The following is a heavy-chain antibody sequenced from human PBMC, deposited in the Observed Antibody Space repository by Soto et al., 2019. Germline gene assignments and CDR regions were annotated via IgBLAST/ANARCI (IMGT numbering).Heavy chain of an antibody. V-gene: IGHV1-69*08. J-gene: IGHJ4*02. CDR2: IIPILGIA. CDR1: GGTFSSYT. CDR3: ARDLEAVSSGYFDLDY. Sequence: QVQLVQSGAEVKKPGSSVKVSCKASGGTFSSYTISWVRQAPGQGLEWMGRIIPILGIANYAQKFQGRVTITADKSTSTAYMELSRLRSEDTAVYYCARDLEAVSSGYFDLDYWGQGTLVTVSS. D-gene: IGHD3-22*01.